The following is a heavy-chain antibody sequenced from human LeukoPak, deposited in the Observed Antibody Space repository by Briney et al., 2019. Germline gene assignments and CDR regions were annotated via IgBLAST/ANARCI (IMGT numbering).Heavy chain of an antibody. J-gene: IGHJ4*02. D-gene: IGHD1-1*01. Sequence: PGGSLRLSCAASGFTFRSFAMHWVRQAPGKGLEWVADISFDGSFRYYADSVKGRFTIPRDNSKNTLYLQMNSLRAEDTAVYYCAKDQGWNWNYVNYWGQGTLVTVSS. V-gene: IGHV3-30*18. CDR3: AKDQGWNWNYVNY. CDR1: GFTFRSFA. CDR2: ISFDGSFR.